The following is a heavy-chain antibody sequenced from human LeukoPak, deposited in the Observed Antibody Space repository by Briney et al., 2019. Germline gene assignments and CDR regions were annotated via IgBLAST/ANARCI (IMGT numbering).Heavy chain of an antibody. V-gene: IGHV3-11*01. J-gene: IGHJ4*02. D-gene: IGHD3-22*01. CDR2: ISSSGTTI. CDR3: ARSRWDSSGYYYFDL. Sequence: GGSLRLSCAASAFSNYYMSWIRQAPGKGLELVSYISSSGTTIYYADSVKGRFTICRDNAKNSLYLQMNSLRAEDTAVYYCARSRWDSSGYYYFDLWGQGTLVTVSS. CDR1: AFSNYY.